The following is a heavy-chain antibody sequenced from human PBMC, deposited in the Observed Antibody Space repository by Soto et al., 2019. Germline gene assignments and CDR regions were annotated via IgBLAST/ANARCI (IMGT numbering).Heavy chain of an antibody. CDR2: IYYSGST. CDR3: ARSVTP. V-gene: IGHV4-59*12. J-gene: IGHJ5*02. Sequence: SETLCLTCTVSGGSISSYYWSWIRQPPGKGLEWIGYIYYSGSTYYNPSLKSRVTISVDTSKNQFSLKLTSVTAADTAVYYCARSVTPWGQGTLVTVSS. D-gene: IGHD3-10*01. CDR1: GGSISSYY.